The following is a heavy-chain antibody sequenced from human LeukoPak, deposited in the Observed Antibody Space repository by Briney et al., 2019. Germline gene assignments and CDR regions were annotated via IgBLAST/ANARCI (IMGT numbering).Heavy chain of an antibody. Sequence: SETLSLTCTVSGGSISSYYGSWIRQPPGKGVEWIGRIYPSGSSNYNPSLKSRVTMSVDTSQNQFSLQLSSVTAADTAVYYCARAYCSGGSCYSGVDYWGQGTLVTVSS. D-gene: IGHD2-15*01. CDR3: ARAYCSGGSCYSGVDY. CDR1: GGSISSYY. J-gene: IGHJ4*02. V-gene: IGHV4-4*07. CDR2: IYPSGSS.